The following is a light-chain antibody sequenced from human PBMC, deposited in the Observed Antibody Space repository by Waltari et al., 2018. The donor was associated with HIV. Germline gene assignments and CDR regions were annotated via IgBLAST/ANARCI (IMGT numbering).Light chain of an antibody. CDR3: AAWDDSLNGVL. CDR2: RTN. Sequence: QSLLPQPPSASGTPGQRVTISCSGTNSNIGKNNVAWYQQVPGMAPKLLISRTNQRPSGVPDRFSGSKSGTSASLAISGLRSEDEADYYCAAWDDSLNGVLFGGGTKLTVL. J-gene: IGLJ2*01. V-gene: IGLV1-47*01. CDR1: NSNIGKNN.